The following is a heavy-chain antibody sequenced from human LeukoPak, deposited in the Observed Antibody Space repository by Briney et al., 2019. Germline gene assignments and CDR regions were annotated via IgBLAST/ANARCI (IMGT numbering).Heavy chain of an antibody. V-gene: IGHV3-23*01. Sequence: GGSLRLSCAASGFTFSSYAMSWVRQAPGKGLEWVSAISGSGGSTYYADSVKGRFTICSDNSKNTLYLQMNSLRAEDTAVYYCAKDSSSWFFVRIGFDPWGQGTLVTVSS. CDR1: GFTFSSYA. CDR3: AKDSSSWFFVRIGFDP. J-gene: IGHJ5*02. D-gene: IGHD6-13*01. CDR2: ISGSGGST.